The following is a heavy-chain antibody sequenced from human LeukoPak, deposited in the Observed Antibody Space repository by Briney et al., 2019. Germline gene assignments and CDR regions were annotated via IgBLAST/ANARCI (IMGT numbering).Heavy chain of an antibody. Sequence: PGRSLRLSCAASGFTFSSYAMHWVRQAPGKGLEWVAVISYDGSNKYYADSVKGRFTISRDNSKNTLYLQMNSLRAEDTAVYYCATRTTTNPLYYFDYWGQGTLVTVSS. CDR3: ATRTTTNPLYYFDY. CDR2: ISYDGSNK. J-gene: IGHJ4*02. V-gene: IGHV3-30-3*01. CDR1: GFTFSSYA. D-gene: IGHD2/OR15-2a*01.